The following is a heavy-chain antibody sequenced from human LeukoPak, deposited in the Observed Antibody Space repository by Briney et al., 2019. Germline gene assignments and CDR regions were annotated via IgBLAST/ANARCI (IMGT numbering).Heavy chain of an antibody. CDR1: GFTFSSYA. CDR3: AKTPDFTGYSSSWYTD. D-gene: IGHD6-13*01. V-gene: IGHV3-23*01. CDR2: IIGSGGST. Sequence: GGSLRLSCAASGFTFSSYARSWVRQAPGRGREEVSAIIGSGGSTYYADSMKGRFTGSSDTSTNTLYLKMTSLRAKDPAVYYCAKTPDFTGYSSSWYTDWGQGTLVTVSS. J-gene: IGHJ4*02.